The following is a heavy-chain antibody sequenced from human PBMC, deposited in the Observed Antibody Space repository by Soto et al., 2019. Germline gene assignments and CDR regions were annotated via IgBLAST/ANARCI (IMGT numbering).Heavy chain of an antibody. CDR3: ARDLDGSGNYYTDY. CDR1: GYTFSSIG. CDR2: ISPYKGNT. D-gene: IGHD3-10*01. J-gene: IGHJ4*02. V-gene: IGHV1-18*01. Sequence: ASVKVSCKASGYTFSSIGISWVRQAPGQGLEWMGWISPYKGNTYYAQRLQGRVTMTTDTSTSTAYMELRSLRSDDTAVYYCARDLDGSGNYYTDYWGQGTLVTVSS.